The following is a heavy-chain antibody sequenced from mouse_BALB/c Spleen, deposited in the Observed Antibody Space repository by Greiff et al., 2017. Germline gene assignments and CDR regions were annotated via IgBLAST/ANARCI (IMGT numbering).Heavy chain of an antibody. Sequence: VQLQQSGAELMKPGASVKISCKATGYTFSSYWIEWVKQRPGHGLEWIGEILPGSGSTNYNEKFKGKATFTADTSSNTAYMQLSSLTSEDSAVYYCARPLYDYDVAWFAYWGQGTLVTVSA. CDR3: ARPLYDYDVAWFAY. CDR1: GYTFSSYW. CDR2: ILPGSGST. D-gene: IGHD2-4*01. J-gene: IGHJ3*01. V-gene: IGHV1-9*01.